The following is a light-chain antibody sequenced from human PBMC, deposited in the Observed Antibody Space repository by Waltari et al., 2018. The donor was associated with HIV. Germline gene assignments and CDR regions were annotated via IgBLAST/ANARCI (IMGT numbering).Light chain of an antibody. CDR2: EVT. V-gene: IGLV2-14*01. Sequence: QSALTQPASVSGSPGQSITMSCTGATSDVGASAYVSWYQQHPGKAPKLIIYEVTNRPSGVSNRFSGSKSGITASLTISGLQTEDEADYYCSSYTNINTVVFGGGTKLTVL. J-gene: IGLJ2*01. CDR3: SSYTNINTVV. CDR1: TSDVGASAY.